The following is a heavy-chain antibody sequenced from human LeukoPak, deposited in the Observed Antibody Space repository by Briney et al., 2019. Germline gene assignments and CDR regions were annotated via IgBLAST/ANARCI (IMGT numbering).Heavy chain of an antibody. J-gene: IGHJ4*02. V-gene: IGHV3-23*01. Sequence: GGSLRLSCAASGFTFDNYRMSWVRQAAGEGLEFLSTVNADGGNTYYADSVKGRFTISRDNYKSPLILQMNSLRVEDTALYYCTKRVKYGGTWDQFAHWGQGPLVTVSS. CDR3: TKRVKYGGTWDQFAH. D-gene: IGHD1-26*01. CDR1: GFTFDNYR. CDR2: VNADGGNT.